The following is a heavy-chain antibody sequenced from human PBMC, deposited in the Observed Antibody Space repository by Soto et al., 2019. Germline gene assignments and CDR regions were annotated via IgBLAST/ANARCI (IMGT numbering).Heavy chain of an antibody. CDR3: ERVPLYQPLIAFDI. CDR2: MNPNSGNT. J-gene: IGHJ3*02. D-gene: IGHD2-2*01. Sequence: GASVKVSCKASGYTFTSSDITWVRQATGQGLEWMGWMNPNSGNTGYSQKFQGRVTITRDTSASTAYMELSSLTSEDTAVYYCERVPLYQPLIAFDIWGQGTMVTVSS. CDR1: GYTFTSSD. V-gene: IGHV1-8*01.